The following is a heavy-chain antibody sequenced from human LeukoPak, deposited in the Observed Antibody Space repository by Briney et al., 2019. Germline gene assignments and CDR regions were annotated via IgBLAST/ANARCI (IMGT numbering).Heavy chain of an antibody. Sequence: SETLSLTCTVSGGSISSYYWSWIRQPPGKGLEWIGYIYYSGSTNYNPSLKSRVTISVDTSKNQFSLKLNSVTAADTAVYYCARGGYTYPLDYWGQGTLVTVSS. CDR3: ARGGYTYPLDY. D-gene: IGHD5-18*01. J-gene: IGHJ4*02. CDR2: IYYSGST. V-gene: IGHV4-59*13. CDR1: GGSISSYY.